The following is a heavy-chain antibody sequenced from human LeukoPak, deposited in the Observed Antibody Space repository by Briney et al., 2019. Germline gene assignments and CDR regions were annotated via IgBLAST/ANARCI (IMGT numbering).Heavy chain of an antibody. D-gene: IGHD3-22*01. J-gene: IGHJ4*02. CDR2: ISYDGSNK. CDR1: GFTFSSYA. CDR3: ARDETYYYDSSGYSRFDY. Sequence: GGSLRLSCAASGFTFSSYAMHWVRRAPGKGLEWVAVISYDGSNKYYADSVKGRFTISRDNSKNTLYLQMNSLRAEDTAVYYCARDETYYYDSSGYSRFDYWGQGTLVTVSS. V-gene: IGHV3-30*04.